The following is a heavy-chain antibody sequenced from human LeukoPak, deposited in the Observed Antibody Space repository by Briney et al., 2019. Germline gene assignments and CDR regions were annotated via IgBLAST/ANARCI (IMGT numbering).Heavy chain of an antibody. Sequence: PGGSLRLSCAASGFTFSSYWMSWVRQAPGKGLEWVANIKQDGSEKYYVDSVKGRFTISRDNAKNSLYLQMNSLRAEDTAVYYCARPYYDIFDAFDIWGQGTMVTVSS. V-gene: IGHV3-7*01. CDR1: GFTFSSYW. J-gene: IGHJ3*02. CDR3: ARPYYDIFDAFDI. D-gene: IGHD3-9*01. CDR2: IKQDGSEK.